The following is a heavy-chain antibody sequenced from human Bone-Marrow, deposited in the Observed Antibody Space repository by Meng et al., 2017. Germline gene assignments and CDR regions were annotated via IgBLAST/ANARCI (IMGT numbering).Heavy chain of an antibody. D-gene: IGHD1-26*01. CDR2: INPNSGGT. Sequence: VQLVQSGVEVKKPGASVKASCKASGYTFTGYYMHGVRQAPGQGLEWMGRINPNSGGTNYAQKFQGRVTMTRDTSISTAYMELSRLRSDDTAVYYCATRHKWELVSFDYWGQGTLVTVSS. V-gene: IGHV1-2*06. CDR1: GYTFTGYY. J-gene: IGHJ4*02. CDR3: ATRHKWELVSFDY.